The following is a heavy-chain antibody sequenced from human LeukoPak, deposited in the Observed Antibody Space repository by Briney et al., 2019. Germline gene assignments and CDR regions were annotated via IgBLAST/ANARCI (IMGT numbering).Heavy chain of an antibody. CDR2: ISWNSGSI. Sequence: TGRSLRLSCAASGFTFDDYAMHWVRQAPGKGLEWVSGISWNSGSIGYADSVKGRFTISRDNSKNTLYLQMNSLRAEDTAVYYCAREFWSGYYTQRYGMDVWGQGTTVTVSS. V-gene: IGHV3-9*01. CDR3: AREFWSGYYTQRYGMDV. J-gene: IGHJ6*02. D-gene: IGHD3-3*01. CDR1: GFTFDDYA.